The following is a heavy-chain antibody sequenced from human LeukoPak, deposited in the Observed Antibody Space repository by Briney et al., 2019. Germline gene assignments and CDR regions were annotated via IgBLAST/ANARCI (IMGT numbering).Heavy chain of an antibody. CDR2: INPNSGGT. CDR1: GYTFTGYY. Sequence: ASVTFSCKASGYTFTGYYMHWGRHAPGQGLEWMGWINPNSGGTNYAQKFQGKVTMTRDTSIRTAYMELSRLRSDDTAVYYCARHDNWFDPWGQGTLVTVSS. J-gene: IGHJ5*02. CDR3: ARHDNWFDP. V-gene: IGHV1-2*02.